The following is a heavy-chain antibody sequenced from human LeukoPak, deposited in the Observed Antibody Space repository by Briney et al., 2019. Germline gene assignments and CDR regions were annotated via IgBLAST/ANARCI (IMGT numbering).Heavy chain of an antibody. J-gene: IGHJ4*02. CDR1: WDSISSGSYF. CDR3: QRGLYRGNSAALEN. D-gene: IGHD1-1*01. V-gene: IGHV4-39*01. Sequence: PSETLSHTYTVSWDSISSGSYFWSEIPHPPVKPLEDIGTIYYSGSPYSHPSLESRVTISVVRSKTQFSPKLRSVTAAETDASYCQRGLYRGNSAALENWGQGTLVHVST. CDR2: IYYSGSP.